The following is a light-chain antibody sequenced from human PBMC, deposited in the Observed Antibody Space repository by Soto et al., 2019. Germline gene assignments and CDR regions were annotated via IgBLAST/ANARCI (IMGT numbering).Light chain of an antibody. CDR2: EVT. Sequence: QSVLTQPASLSGSPGQSITISCTGTSSDVGSYDLVSWYQQHPCKAPKLMIYEVTQRPSGVSDRFSGSKSGNTASLTISGLQAEDEADYYCCSYAGGTYVFGTGTKVTVL. J-gene: IGLJ1*01. CDR3: CSYAGGTYV. V-gene: IGLV2-23*02. CDR1: SSDVGSYDL.